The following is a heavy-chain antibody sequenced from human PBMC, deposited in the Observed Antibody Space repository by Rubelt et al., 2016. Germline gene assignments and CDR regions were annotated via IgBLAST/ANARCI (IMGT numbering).Heavy chain of an antibody. J-gene: IGHJ4*02. CDR1: GYTFTSYG. D-gene: IGHD6-13*01. Sequence: QVQLVQSGAEVKKPGASVKVSCKASGYTFTSYGLSWVRQAPGQGLEWMGWISAYNGNTNYAQKLQGRVTRPKDTSTSTAYIGRRGRGSDDTAVYYCARDEPYSSSWYDYWGQGTLVTVSS. CDR2: ISAYNGNT. V-gene: IGHV1-18*01. CDR3: ARDEPYSSSWYDY.